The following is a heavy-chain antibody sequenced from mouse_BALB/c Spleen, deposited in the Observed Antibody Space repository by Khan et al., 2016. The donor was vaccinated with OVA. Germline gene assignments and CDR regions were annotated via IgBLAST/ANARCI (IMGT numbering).Heavy chain of an antibody. V-gene: IGHV1-5*01. CDR3: ASTYDSFYFDY. CDR2: IYPGNSDT. J-gene: IGHJ2*01. CDR1: GYSFTNYW. D-gene: IGHD2-4*01. Sequence: VQLKQSGTVLARPGASVKMSCKASGYSFTNYWMHWVKQRPGQVLEWIGTIYPGNSDTRYNQKFKDKAKLTAVTSASTAYMDLSSLTSEDSAVYYCASTYDSFYFDYWGEGSTLTVSS.